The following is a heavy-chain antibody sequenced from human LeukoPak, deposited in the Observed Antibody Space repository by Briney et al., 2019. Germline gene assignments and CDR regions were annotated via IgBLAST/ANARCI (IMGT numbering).Heavy chain of an antibody. V-gene: IGHV1-69*04. J-gene: IGHJ3*02. CDR2: IIPILGIA. Sequence: SVKVSCKTSGGTFLNYAIIWVRQAPGQGIEWMGRIIPILGIANYAQKFQARVPLTADKSTSTAYMELSSLRSDDTAVYYCARASQDYYGSGSYYRGGDAFDIWGQGTMVTVSS. D-gene: IGHD3-10*01. CDR1: GGTFLNYA. CDR3: ARASQDYYGSGSYYRGGDAFDI.